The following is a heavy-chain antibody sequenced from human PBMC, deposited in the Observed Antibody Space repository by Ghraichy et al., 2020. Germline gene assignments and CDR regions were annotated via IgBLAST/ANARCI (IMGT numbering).Heavy chain of an antibody. D-gene: IGHD6-19*01. CDR2: IKEDGSQK. J-gene: IGHJ6*02. CDR1: AFPFSSFW. Sequence: GGSLRLSCEASAFPFSSFWMTWVRQVPGKGLEWVATIKEDGSQKKYLDSVKGRFTISRDNAKNSLYLQMDSLRAEETAIYYCARRVAVPGVGGGGYNIDVWGQGTTVTVSS. V-gene: IGHV3-7*03. CDR3: ARRVAVPGVGGGGYNIDV.